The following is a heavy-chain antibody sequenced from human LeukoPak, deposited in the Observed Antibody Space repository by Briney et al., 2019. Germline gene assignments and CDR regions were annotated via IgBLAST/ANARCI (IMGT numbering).Heavy chain of an antibody. Sequence: PGGSLRLSCAASGFTFSSYAMHWVRQAPGKGLEWVSAISGSGGSTYYADSVKGRFTISRDNSKNTLYLQMNSLRAEDTAVYYCAVHSGYYPGPNYFDYWGQGTLVTVSS. D-gene: IGHD3-22*01. CDR2: ISGSGGST. J-gene: IGHJ4*02. CDR1: GFTFSSYA. CDR3: AVHSGYYPGPNYFDY. V-gene: IGHV3-23*01.